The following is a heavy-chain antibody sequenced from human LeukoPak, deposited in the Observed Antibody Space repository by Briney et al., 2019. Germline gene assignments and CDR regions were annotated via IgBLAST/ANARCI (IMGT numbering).Heavy chain of an antibody. J-gene: IGHJ4*02. CDR3: ARGDSSSWYWEY. CDR2: IYSGGST. V-gene: IGHV3-66*01. CDR1: GFTVSSNY. D-gene: IGHD6-13*01. Sequence: GGSLRLSCAASGFTVSSNYMSWVRQAPGKGLEWVSVIYSGGSTYYADSVKGRFTISRDNSKNTLYLQMSSLRAEDTAVYYCARGDSSSWYWEYWGQGTLVTVSS.